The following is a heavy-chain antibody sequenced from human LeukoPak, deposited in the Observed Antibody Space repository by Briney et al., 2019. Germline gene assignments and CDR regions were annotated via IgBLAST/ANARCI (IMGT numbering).Heavy chain of an antibody. V-gene: IGHV4-59*11. D-gene: IGHD6-19*01. Sequence: PSETLSLTCTVSGGSFNSHYWNWIRQPPGKGLEWIGYIYYSGSTNYNPSLKSRVTISVDTSKNQFSLKLSSVTAADTAVYYCARRPVAVAGSPYYYYYMDVWGKGTTVTISS. CDR3: ARRPVAVAGSPYYYYYMDV. J-gene: IGHJ6*03. CDR2: IYYSGST. CDR1: GGSFNSHY.